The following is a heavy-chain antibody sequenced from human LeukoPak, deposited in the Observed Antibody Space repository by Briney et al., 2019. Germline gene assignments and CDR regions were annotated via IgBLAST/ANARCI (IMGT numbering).Heavy chain of an antibody. Sequence: PGGSLRLSCAASGFTFDDYGMSWVRQAPGKGLEWVSGINWNGGSTGYADSVKGRFTISRDNAKDSLYLQMNSLRAEDTAVYYCARAPADTAMAYYYYYYMDVWGKGTTVTISS. CDR3: ARAPADTAMAYYYYYYMDV. J-gene: IGHJ6*03. V-gene: IGHV3-20*04. CDR1: GFTFDDYG. D-gene: IGHD5-18*01. CDR2: INWNGGST.